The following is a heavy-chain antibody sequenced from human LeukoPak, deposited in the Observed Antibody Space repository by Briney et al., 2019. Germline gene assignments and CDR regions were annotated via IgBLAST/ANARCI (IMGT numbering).Heavy chain of an antibody. J-gene: IGHJ3*02. CDR2: IIPIFGTA. CDR1: GGTFSSYA. CDR3: ARGAPYYDFWSARGQHAFDI. D-gene: IGHD3-3*01. Sequence: SVKVSCKASGGTFSSYAISWVRQAPGQGLEWMGGIIPIFGTANYAQKFQGRVTITADESTSTAYMELSSLRSEDTAVYYCARGAPYYDFWSARGQHAFDIWGQGTMVTVSS. V-gene: IGHV1-69*01.